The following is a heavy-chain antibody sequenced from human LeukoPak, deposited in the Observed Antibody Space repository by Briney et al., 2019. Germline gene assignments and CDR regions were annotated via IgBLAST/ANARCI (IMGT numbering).Heavy chain of an antibody. CDR1: GFTFSSSA. CDR2: FGTRSTSI. CDR3: AREVSEGFDF. Sequence: PGGSLRLSCAASGFTFSSSAMHWVRQAPGKGLERVSSFGTRSTSIYHAGSVKGRFAISRDNAKNSLYLQMNSLRAEDTALYYCAREVSEGFDFWSQGTLVTVSS. D-gene: IGHD3-22*01. V-gene: IGHV3-21*01. J-gene: IGHJ4*02.